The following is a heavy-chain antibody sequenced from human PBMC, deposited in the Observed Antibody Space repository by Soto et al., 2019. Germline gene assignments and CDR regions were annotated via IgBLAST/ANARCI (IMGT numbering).Heavy chain of an antibody. Sequence: GGSLRLSCAASGFTFVDYGMSWVRQAPGKGLEWVSGINWNGGSTGYADSVKGRFTISRDNAKNSLYLQMNSLRAEDTALYYYARVLWARVLSSGWYGDYYYGMDVWGQGTMVTVSS. CDR3: ARVLWARVLSSGWYGDYYYGMDV. CDR1: GFTFVDYG. CDR2: INWNGGST. V-gene: IGHV3-20*04. J-gene: IGHJ6*02. D-gene: IGHD6-19*01.